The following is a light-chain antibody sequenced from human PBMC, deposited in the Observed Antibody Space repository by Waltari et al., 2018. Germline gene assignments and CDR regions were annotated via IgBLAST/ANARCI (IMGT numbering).Light chain of an antibody. J-gene: IGKJ1*01. CDR2: ASS. CDR1: QVIKSW. V-gene: IGKV1-12*01. CDR3: QQANSFPRT. Sequence: DIQMTQSPSSVSASAGDRVTTTCRASQVIKSWLAWDQQKPGKAPKLPIYASSSVQSGVPSRFSGSGSGTDFTLTISSLQPEDFATYYCQQANSFPRTFGQGTKVEIK.